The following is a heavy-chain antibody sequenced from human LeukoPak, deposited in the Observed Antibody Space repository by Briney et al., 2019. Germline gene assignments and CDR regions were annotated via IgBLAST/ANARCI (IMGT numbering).Heavy chain of an antibody. CDR3: ARGRSSSWPYNWLDP. CDR2: ISSSSSTI. Sequence: GGSLRLSCAASGFTFSSYSMNWVRQAPGKGLEWVSYISSSSSTIYYADSVKGRFTISRDNAKNSLYLQMNSLRAEDTAVYYCARGRSSSWPYNWLDPWGQGTLVTVSS. V-gene: IGHV3-48*01. CDR1: GFTFSSYS. J-gene: IGHJ5*02. D-gene: IGHD6-13*01.